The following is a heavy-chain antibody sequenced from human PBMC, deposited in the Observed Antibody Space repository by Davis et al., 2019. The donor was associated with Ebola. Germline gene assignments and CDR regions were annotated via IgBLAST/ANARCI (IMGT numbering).Heavy chain of an antibody. CDR3: ARVSGVGATWYIHH. D-gene: IGHD1-26*01. J-gene: IGHJ1*01. V-gene: IGHV3-7*01. CDR2: IKQDGSEK. CDR1: GFTFSSYW. Sequence: PGGSLRLSCAASGFTFSSYWMSWVRQAPGKGLEWVANIKQDGSEKYYVDSVKGRFTISRDNAKNSLFLQMSSLIAEDTAIYYCARVSGVGATWYIHHWGQGTLVTVSS.